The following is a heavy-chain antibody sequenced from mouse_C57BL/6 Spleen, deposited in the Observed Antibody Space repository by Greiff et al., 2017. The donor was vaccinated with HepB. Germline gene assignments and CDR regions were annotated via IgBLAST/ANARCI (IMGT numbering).Heavy chain of an antibody. Sequence: VQLQQPGAELVKPGASVKLSCKASGYTFTSYWMHWVKQRPGQGLEWIGMIHPNSGSTNYNEKFKSKATLTVDKSSSTAYMQLSSLTSEDSAVYYCARGGLDGNYYAMDYWGQGTSVTVSS. CDR2: IHPNSGST. J-gene: IGHJ4*01. CDR3: ARGGLDGNYYAMDY. CDR1: GYTFTSYW. V-gene: IGHV1-64*01. D-gene: IGHD2-1*01.